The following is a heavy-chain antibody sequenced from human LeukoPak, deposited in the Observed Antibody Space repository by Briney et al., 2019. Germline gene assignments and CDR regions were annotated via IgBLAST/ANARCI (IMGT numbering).Heavy chain of an antibody. CDR2: IIPVLSAT. D-gene: IGHD3-10*01. V-gene: IGHV1-69*08. CDR1: GATFSNYS. J-gene: IGHJ4*02. CDR3: ARPAIPYYYGSGATGHY. Sequence: ASVKVSCKASGATFSNYSLNWVRQAPGQGLEWMGRIIPVLSATNYAQKSQDRVTITADKSTGTAYMELSGLRSDDTAVYYCARPAIPYYYGSGATGHYWGQGTLVVVSA.